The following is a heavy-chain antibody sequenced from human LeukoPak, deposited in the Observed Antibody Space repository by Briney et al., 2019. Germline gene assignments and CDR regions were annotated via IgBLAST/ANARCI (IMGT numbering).Heavy chain of an antibody. J-gene: IGHJ4*02. CDR3: ARAGGHYYDSSGFDY. D-gene: IGHD3-22*01. CDR1: GISFSTYW. V-gene: IGHV3-74*01. Sequence: PGGSLRLSCAASGISFSTYWMHWVRQAPGKGLVWVSRINGGGSSTNYADSVKGRFTISRDNAKNTLYLQMNSLRAEDTAVYYCARAGGHYYDSSGFDYWGQGTLVTVSS. CDR2: INGGGSST.